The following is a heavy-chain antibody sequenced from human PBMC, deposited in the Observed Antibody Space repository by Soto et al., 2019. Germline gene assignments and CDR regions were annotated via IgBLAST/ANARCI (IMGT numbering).Heavy chain of an antibody. CDR3: ARESHDILSGPPWVWYFDL. CDR1: GGSFSGYY. D-gene: IGHD3-9*01. Sequence: QVQLQQWGAGPLRPLETLSLTCGVSGGSFSGYYWAWIRQSPGKGLEWIGEINDRGSINYNPSLKSRVSISVDTSKNHSSLNLRSVTAADTAVYYCARESHDILSGPPWVWYFDLWVRGTLVTVSS. V-gene: IGHV4-34*01. J-gene: IGHJ2*01. CDR2: INDRGSI.